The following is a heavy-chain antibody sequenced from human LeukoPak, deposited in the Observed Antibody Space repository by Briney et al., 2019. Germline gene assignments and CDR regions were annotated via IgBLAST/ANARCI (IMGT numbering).Heavy chain of an antibody. J-gene: IGHJ5*02. CDR1: DYTFNNYG. D-gene: IGHD3-9*01. V-gene: IGHV1-18*01. CDR2: VTSYNGDT. CDR3: AKDWHILTGRNCFDP. Sequence: EASVKASCKASDYTFNNYGISWVRQAPGQGLEWMGWVTSYNGDTNYAQKFQGRVTMSTDTSTSTAYMELRSLRFDDTAIYYCAKDWHILTGRNCFDPWGQGTLVTVSS.